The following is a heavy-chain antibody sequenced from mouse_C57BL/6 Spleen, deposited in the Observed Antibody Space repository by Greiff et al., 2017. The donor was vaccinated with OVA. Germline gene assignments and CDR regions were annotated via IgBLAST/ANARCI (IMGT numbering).Heavy chain of an antibody. V-gene: IGHV1-53*01. Sequence: QVQLKQSGTELVKPGASVKLSCKASGYTFTSYWMHWVKQRPGQGLEWIGNINPSNGGTNYNEKFKSKATLTVDKSSSTAYMQLSSLTSEDSAVYYCARFPILYPYAMDYWGQGTSVTVSS. CDR3: ARFPILYPYAMDY. D-gene: IGHD2-12*01. CDR1: GYTFTSYW. J-gene: IGHJ4*01. CDR2: INPSNGGT.